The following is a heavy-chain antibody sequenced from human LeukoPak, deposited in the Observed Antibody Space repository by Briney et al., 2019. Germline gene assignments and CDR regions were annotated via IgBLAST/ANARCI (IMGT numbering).Heavy chain of an antibody. CDR2: ISGSGGTT. D-gene: IGHD3-22*01. Sequence: GGSLRLSCEASGFTFSSYGMSWVRQAPGKGLEWVSAISGSGGTTHYADSVKGRFTISRDNSKNTLYLQMNSLRAEDTAVYYCAARSGYYSGFDYWGQGTLVTVSS. CDR1: GFTFSSYG. J-gene: IGHJ4*02. CDR3: AARSGYYSGFDY. V-gene: IGHV3-23*01.